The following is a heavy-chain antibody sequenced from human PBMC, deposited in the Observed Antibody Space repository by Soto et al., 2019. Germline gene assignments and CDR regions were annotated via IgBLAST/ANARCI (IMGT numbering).Heavy chain of an antibody. D-gene: IGHD2-15*01. J-gene: IGHJ5*02. Sequence: EVQLLESGGGLVQPGGSLRLSCAASGFTFSSYAMSWVRQAPGKGLEWVSAISGSGGSTYYADSVKGRFTISRDNSKNTLYLQMNSLRAEDTAVYYCAKVGSIVVVVAAHNWFDPWGQGTLVTVSS. CDR1: GFTFSSYA. CDR3: AKVGSIVVVVAAHNWFDP. V-gene: IGHV3-23*01. CDR2: ISGSGGST.